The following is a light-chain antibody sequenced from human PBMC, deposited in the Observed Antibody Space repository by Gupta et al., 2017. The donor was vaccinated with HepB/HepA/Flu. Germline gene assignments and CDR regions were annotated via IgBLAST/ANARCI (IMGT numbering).Light chain of an antibody. CDR1: NIGLKS. V-gene: IGLV3-21*04. J-gene: IGLJ3*02. Sequence: SYVLTQTPSVSVAPGETARITCGGDNIGLKSVHWYQPLTGQDPVLVIYDDNNRPSATPDRFSGSNSENTATLTISRVEAGDEDDYYCQVWNANSVVFGGGTKLTVL. CDR3: QVWNANSVV. CDR2: DDN.